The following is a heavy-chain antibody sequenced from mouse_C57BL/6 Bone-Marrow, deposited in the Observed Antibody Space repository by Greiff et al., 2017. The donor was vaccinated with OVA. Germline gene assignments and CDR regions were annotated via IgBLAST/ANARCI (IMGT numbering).Heavy chain of an antibody. V-gene: IGHV1-82*01. CDR2: IYPGDGDT. CDR3: ARRDRGGYYFDY. J-gene: IGHJ2*01. CDR1: GYAFSSSW. Sequence: VQLQESGPELVKPGASVKISCKASGYAFSSSWMNWVKQRPGKGLEWIGRIYPGDGDTNYNGKFKGKATLTADKSSSTAYMQLSSLTSEDSAVYFCARRDRGGYYFDYWGQGTTLTVSS.